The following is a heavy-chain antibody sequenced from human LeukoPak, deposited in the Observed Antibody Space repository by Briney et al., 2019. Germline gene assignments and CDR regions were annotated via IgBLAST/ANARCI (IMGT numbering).Heavy chain of an antibody. Sequence: GGSLRLSCTASGFSFNRYSMNWVRQAPGKGLEWISYISSDGTTIYYADSVKGRFTISRDNARNSLYLQMNSLRAEDTAVYYCAREHPSSGWYFDYWGQGTLVTVSS. CDR2: ISSDGTTI. J-gene: IGHJ4*02. CDR1: GFSFNRYS. CDR3: AREHPSSGWYFDY. V-gene: IGHV3-48*01. D-gene: IGHD6-19*01.